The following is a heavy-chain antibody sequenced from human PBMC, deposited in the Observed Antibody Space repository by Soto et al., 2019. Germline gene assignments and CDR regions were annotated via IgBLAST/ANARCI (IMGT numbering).Heavy chain of an antibody. Sequence: WWSLRLSCAASGFTFSSYSMNWVRQAPGKGLEWVSSISSSSIYIYYADSVKGRFTISRDNAKNSLYLQMNSLRAEDTAVYYCARGRGGYYYGMDVWCQGPTV. CDR3: ARGRGGYYYGMDV. D-gene: IGHD3-10*01. CDR1: GFTFSSYS. V-gene: IGHV3-21*01. CDR2: ISSSSIYI. J-gene: IGHJ6*02.